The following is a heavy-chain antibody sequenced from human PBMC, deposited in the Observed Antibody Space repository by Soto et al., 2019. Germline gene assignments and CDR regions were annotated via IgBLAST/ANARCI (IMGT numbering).Heavy chain of an antibody. CDR3: ARAPRYYDILTVYYREVHFDY. Sequence: SETLSLTCTVSGGSISSYYWSWVRQPPGQGQGWIGYIYYNGSTNYNPSLKSRGPISVDTPKNQFSLRLSSVPAADTAVYYCARAPRYYDILTVYYREVHFDYWGQGTLVTVSS. CDR1: GGSISSYY. D-gene: IGHD3-9*01. V-gene: IGHV4-59*01. CDR2: IYYNGST. J-gene: IGHJ4*02.